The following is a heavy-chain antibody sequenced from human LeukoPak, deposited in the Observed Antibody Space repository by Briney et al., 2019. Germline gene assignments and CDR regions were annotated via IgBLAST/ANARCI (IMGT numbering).Heavy chain of an antibody. J-gene: IGHJ4*02. V-gene: IGHV3-53*01. CDR3: ARLEVVGATSR. CDR1: GFTFSSIY. D-gene: IGHD1-26*01. Sequence: GGSLRLSCAASGFTFSSIYMSWVRQAPGKGLEWVSIIYRGGSTYYADSVKGRFAVSRDNSKNSLYLQMNSLRAEDTAVYYCARLEVVGATSRWGQGTLVTVSS. CDR2: IYRGGST.